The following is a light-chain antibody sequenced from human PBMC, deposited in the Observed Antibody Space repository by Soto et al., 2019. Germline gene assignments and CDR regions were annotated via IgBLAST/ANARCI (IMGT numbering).Light chain of an antibody. J-gene: IGKJ1*01. CDR3: QHYKSYSEA. Sequence: DIRMTHSPPTLSASVGDTVTITCRASQTISGWLAWYQQRKGKAPNXLIFDASTLESGVPSRFSDSASGTELTINICRLQPDDGVTYDGQHYKSYSEAFGLGTKVYIK. CDR1: QTISGW. V-gene: IGKV1-5*01. CDR2: DAS.